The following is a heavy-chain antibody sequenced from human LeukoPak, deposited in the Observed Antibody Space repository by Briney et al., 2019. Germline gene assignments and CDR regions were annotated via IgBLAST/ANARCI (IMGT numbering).Heavy chain of an antibody. V-gene: IGHV1-69*01. CDR3: ARGEQQLLSNMFDY. CDR2: IIPILGTA. D-gene: IGHD2-2*01. J-gene: IGHJ4*02. CDR1: GGTFSSDA. Sequence: SVKVSCKASGGTFSSDAISWVRQAPGQGLEWMGGIIPILGTANYAQKFQGRVTITADESTSTAYMELSSLRSEDTAVYYCARGEQQLLSNMFDYWGQGTLVTVSS.